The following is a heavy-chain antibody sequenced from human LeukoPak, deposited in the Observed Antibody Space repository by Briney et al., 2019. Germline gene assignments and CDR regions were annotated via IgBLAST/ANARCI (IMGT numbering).Heavy chain of an antibody. CDR1: GGTFSSYA. J-gene: IGHJ5*02. D-gene: IGHD3-10*01. Sequence: VASVTVSCKASGGTFSSYAISWVRQAPGQGLEWMGGIIPIFGTANYAQKFQGRVTITADKSTSTAYMELSSLRSEDTAVYYCARYYYGSGSYHNWFDPWGQGTLVTVSS. CDR3: ARYYYGSGSYHNWFDP. V-gene: IGHV1-69*06. CDR2: IIPIFGTA.